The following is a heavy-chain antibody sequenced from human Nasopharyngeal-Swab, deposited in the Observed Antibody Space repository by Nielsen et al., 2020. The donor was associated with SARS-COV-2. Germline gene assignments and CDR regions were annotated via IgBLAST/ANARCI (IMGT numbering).Heavy chain of an antibody. CDR3: AREAGTRPTNWFDP. D-gene: IGHD6-13*01. V-gene: IGHV3-7*01. J-gene: IGHJ5*02. CDR2: IKQDGSEK. Sequence: WIRQPPGKGLEWVANIKQDGSEKYYVDSVKGRFTISRDNAKNSLYLQMNSLRAEDTAVYYCAREAGTRPTNWFDPWGQGTLVTVSS.